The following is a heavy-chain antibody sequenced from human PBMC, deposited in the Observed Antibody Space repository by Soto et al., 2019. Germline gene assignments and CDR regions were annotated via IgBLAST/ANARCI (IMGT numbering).Heavy chain of an antibody. V-gene: IGHV1-69*13. D-gene: IGHD6-6*01. J-gene: IGHJ4*02. CDR1: GGTFSSYA. Sequence: SVKFSCTASGGTFSSYAISRVRQAPGQGLEWMGGIIPIFGIANYAQKFQGRVTITADESTSTAYMELSSLRSEDTAVYYCARGEYSSSSRSRYFDYWGQGTLVTVS. CDR2: IIPIFGIA. CDR3: ARGEYSSSSRSRYFDY.